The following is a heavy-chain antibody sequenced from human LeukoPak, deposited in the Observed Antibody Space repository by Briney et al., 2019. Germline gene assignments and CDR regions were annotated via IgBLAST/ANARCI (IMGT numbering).Heavy chain of an antibody. V-gene: IGHV4-61*02. D-gene: IGHD6-19*01. CDR3: ARVAGYSTGWYPLDF. CDR2: IYPSGKT. J-gene: IGHJ4*02. Sequence: SQTLSLTCTVSGGSMSSDSHYWSWIRQPAGKGLEWIGRIYPSGKTNYNPSLESRATISIDMSKNQFSLKLSSVTAADTAVYYCARVAGYSTGWYPLDFWGQGTLVTVSS. CDR1: GGSMSSDSHY.